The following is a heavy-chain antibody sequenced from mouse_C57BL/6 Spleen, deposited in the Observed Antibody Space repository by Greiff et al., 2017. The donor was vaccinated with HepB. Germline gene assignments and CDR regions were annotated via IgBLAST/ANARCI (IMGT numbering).Heavy chain of an antibody. D-gene: IGHD2-1*01. Sequence: EVQRVESGGGLVKPGGSLKLSCAASGFTFSSYAMSWVRQTPEKRLEWVATISDGGSYTYYPDTVKGRSTISRDNAKNNLYLQMSHLKSEDTAMYSCASAHYYGNDFDYWGQGTTLTVSS. CDR2: ISDGGSYT. CDR3: ASAHYYGNDFDY. CDR1: GFTFSSYA. V-gene: IGHV5-4*01. J-gene: IGHJ2*01.